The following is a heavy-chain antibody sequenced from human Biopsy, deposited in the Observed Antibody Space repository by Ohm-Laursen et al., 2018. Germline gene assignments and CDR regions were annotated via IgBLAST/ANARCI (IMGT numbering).Heavy chain of an antibody. CDR2: IYYSGGT. CDR3: ARVEAGTYDALDI. V-gene: IGHV4-59*01. Sequence: GTLSLTCRVSGGSMTGYEWSWIRLAPGKGLEWIGYIYYSGGTKYNPSLASRVTFSVDMSKSQFSLKLYSVTAADTTVYYCARVEAGTYDALDIWGQGTLVAVSA. J-gene: IGHJ3*02. CDR1: GGSMTGYE. D-gene: IGHD1-26*01.